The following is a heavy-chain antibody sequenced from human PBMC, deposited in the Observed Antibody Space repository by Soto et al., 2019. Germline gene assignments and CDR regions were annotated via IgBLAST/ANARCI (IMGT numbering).Heavy chain of an antibody. CDR1: GFTFSSYS. D-gene: IGHD6-13*01. CDR2: ISSSSSYI. V-gene: IGHV3-21*01. J-gene: IGHJ6*02. CDR3: ARLQGIAATGGMDV. Sequence: EVQLVESGGGLVKPGGSLRLSCAASGFTFSSYSMNWVRRAPGKGLEWVSSISSSSSYIYYADSVKGRFTISRDNAKNSLYLQMNSLRAEDTAVYYCARLQGIAATGGMDVWGQGTTVTVSS.